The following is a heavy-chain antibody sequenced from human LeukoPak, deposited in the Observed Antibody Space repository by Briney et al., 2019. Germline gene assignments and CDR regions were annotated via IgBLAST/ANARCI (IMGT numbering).Heavy chain of an antibody. CDR1: GITFSNYW. V-gene: IGHV3-7*01. J-gene: IGHJ4*02. Sequence: GGSLRLSCAASGITFSNYWMSWVRQAPGKGLEWVANIKQGGSEKYYVDSVKGRFTISRDNAKNSLYLQMNSLRAEDTAVYYCARGECGGDCYTPWSWGQGTLVTVSS. CDR2: IKQGGSEK. CDR3: ARGECGGDCYTPWS. D-gene: IGHD2-21*02.